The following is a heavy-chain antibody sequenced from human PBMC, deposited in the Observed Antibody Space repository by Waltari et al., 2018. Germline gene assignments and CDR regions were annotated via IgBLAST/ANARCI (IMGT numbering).Heavy chain of an antibody. V-gene: IGHV4-39*07. J-gene: IGHJ4*02. CDR3: ARVGGITMVQGVNY. CDR2: IYYSGST. CDR1: GGSISSSSYY. Sequence: QLQLQESGPGLVKPSETLSLTCTVSGGSISSSSYYWGWIRQPPGKGLEWIVSIYYSGSTYYNPSLKSRVTISVDTSKNQFSLKLSSVTAADTAVYYCARVGGITMVQGVNYWGQGTLVTVSS. D-gene: IGHD3-10*01.